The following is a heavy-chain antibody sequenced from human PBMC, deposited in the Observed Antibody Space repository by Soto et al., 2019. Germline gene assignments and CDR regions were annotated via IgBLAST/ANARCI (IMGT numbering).Heavy chain of an antibody. CDR2: IPSSGSTI. V-gene: IGHV3-11*04. CDR3: AREMGPPPARGFDY. CDR1: TSSDYY. J-gene: IGHJ4*02. D-gene: IGHD2-8*01. Sequence: TSSDYYWGWIRQPPGKGLEWISYIPSSGSTIYYADSVKGRFTISRDNAKSSLYLQMDSLRAEDTAVYYCAREMGPPPARGFDYWGQGALVTVSS.